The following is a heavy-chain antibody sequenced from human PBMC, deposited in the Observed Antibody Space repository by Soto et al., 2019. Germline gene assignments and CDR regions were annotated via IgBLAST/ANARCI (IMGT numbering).Heavy chain of an antibody. J-gene: IGHJ3*02. Sequence: PGGSLRLSCAASGFTFSSYAMSWVRQAPGKGLEWVSAISGSGGSTYYADSVKGRFTISRDNSKNTLYLQMNSLRAEDTAVYYCAKDRGPIVVVQNDAFDIWGQGTTVTVSS. V-gene: IGHV3-23*01. CDR1: GFTFSSYA. CDR3: AKDRGPIVVVQNDAFDI. D-gene: IGHD2-2*01. CDR2: ISGSGGST.